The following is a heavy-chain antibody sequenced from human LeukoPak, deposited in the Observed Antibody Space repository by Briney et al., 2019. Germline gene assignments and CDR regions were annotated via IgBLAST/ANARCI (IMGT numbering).Heavy chain of an antibody. CDR1: GGSFSGYY. D-gene: IGHD2-2*01. J-gene: IGHJ5*02. Sequence: SETLSLTCAVYGGSFSGYYWSWIRQPPGKGLEWMGEINHSGSTNYKPSLKSRVTISVDTSKNQFSLKLSSVTAADTAVYYCARVGNIVVVPAAGEWYNWFDPWGQGTLVTVSS. CDR2: INHSGST. V-gene: IGHV4-34*01. CDR3: ARVGNIVVVPAAGEWYNWFDP.